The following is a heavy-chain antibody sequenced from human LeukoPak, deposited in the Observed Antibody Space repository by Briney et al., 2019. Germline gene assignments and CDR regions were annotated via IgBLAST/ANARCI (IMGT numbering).Heavy chain of an antibody. V-gene: IGHV3-64*01. J-gene: IGHJ4*02. D-gene: IGHD5-24*01. CDR2: ISSNGGST. CDR1: GFTFSSYA. CDR3: ARRKMAAYYFDY. Sequence: GGSLRLSCAASGFTFSSYAMHWVRQAPGKGLEYVSAISSNGGSTYYANSVKGRFTISRDNSKNTLYLQMGSLRAEDMAVYYCARRKMAAYYFDYWGQGTLVTVSS.